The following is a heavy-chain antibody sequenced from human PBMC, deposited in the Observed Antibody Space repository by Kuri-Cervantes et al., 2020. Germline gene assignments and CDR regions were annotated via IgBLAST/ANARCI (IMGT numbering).Heavy chain of an antibody. J-gene: IGHJ4*02. CDR2: IYYSGST. CDR1: GGSISPYY. V-gene: IGHV4-59*01. CDR3: ARGGAQQLEY. D-gene: IGHD6-13*01. Sequence: GSLRLSCTVSGGSISPYYWSWIRQPPGKGLEWIGYIYYSGSTNYNPSLKSRVTISVDTSKNQFSLKLSSVTAADTAVYYCARGGAQQLEYWGQGTLVTVSS.